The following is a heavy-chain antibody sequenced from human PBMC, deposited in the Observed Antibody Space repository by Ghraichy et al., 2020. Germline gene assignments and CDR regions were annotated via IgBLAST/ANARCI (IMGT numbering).Heavy chain of an antibody. CDR1: GGLISSYY. CDR3: ARGLSFSHWYFDL. J-gene: IGHJ2*01. Sequence: SETLSLTCSVSGGLISSYYWTWIRQPPGKGLEWIGYIDYSGGTNYNPSLKSRVTISIDTSRNQFSLKLSSVTAADTAVYYCARGLSFSHWYFDLWGRGTLVTVSS. V-gene: IGHV4-59*01. CDR2: IDYSGGT.